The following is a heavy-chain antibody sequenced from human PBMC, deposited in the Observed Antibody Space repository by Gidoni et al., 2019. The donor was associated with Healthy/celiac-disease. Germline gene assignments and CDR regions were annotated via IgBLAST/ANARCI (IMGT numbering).Heavy chain of an antibody. V-gene: IGHV4-34*01. J-gene: IGHJ6*02. Sequence: QVQLQQWGAGLLKPSETLSLTCAVYGGSFSGYSWSWIRQPPGKGLEWIGEINHSGSTNYNPSLKSRVTISVDTSKNQFSLKLSSVTAADTAVYYCARGSPSGYVYRYPRGYYYYGMDVWGQGTTVTVSS. D-gene: IGHD5-12*01. CDR3: ARGSPSGYVYRYPRGYYYYGMDV. CDR1: GGSFSGYS. CDR2: INHSGST.